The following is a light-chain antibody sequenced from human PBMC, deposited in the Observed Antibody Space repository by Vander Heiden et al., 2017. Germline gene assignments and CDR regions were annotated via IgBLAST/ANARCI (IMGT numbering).Light chain of an antibody. CDR2: ENS. CDR1: SSNLGYNY. CDR3: GTWDNSLSGDGV. J-gene: IGLJ3*02. V-gene: IGLV1-51*02. Sequence: QSVLTQPPSVSAAPGQKVTISCTGSSSNLGYNYVPWYQHLPGTAPRLLIYENSKRPSGIPGRFSGAKSGTSATLGITGLQTGDEADYYCGTWDNSLSGDGVFGGGTKLTVL.